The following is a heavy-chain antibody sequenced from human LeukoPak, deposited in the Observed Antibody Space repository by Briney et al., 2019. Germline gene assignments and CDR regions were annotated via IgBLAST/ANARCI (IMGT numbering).Heavy chain of an antibody. V-gene: IGHV4-39*01. Sequence: PSETLSLTCTVSGDSISSSSYYWGWIRQPPGKGLEWIGSIYYSGSTYYNPSLKSRVTISVDTSKNQFSLKLSSVTAADTAVYYCARHDVLNWFDPWGQGTLVTVSS. J-gene: IGHJ5*02. CDR2: IYYSGST. CDR1: GDSISSSSYY. CDR3: ARHDVLNWFDP.